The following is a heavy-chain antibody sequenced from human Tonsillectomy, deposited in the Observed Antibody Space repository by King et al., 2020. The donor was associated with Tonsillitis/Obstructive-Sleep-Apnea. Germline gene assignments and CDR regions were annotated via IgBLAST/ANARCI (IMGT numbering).Heavy chain of an antibody. Sequence: LQLQESGPGLVKPSETLSLTCTVSGGSISTSSYQWAWIRQPPGRGLEWIGSTLYSGSTYYNPSLKSRVTISVDSSKNQFSLKLTSVTAADTAVYDCATHDNCAMTTHCYIAVWGKGTTLIVSS. CDR1: GGSISTSSYQ. CDR3: ATHDNCAMTTHCYIAV. CDR2: TLYSGST. D-gene: IGHD4-11*01. J-gene: IGHJ6*03. V-gene: IGHV4-39*01.